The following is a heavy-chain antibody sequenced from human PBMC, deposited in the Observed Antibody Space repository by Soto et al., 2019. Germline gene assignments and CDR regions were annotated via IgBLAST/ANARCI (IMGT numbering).Heavy chain of an antibody. Sequence: GGSLRLSCAASGFTFSHYYMSWIRQAPGKGLGWVSYISSTGATRYYGDSVLGRFSISRDDAKNSLYLHMNNLRAEDTAVYSCATSYGGTAHMAFDFWGQGTIVTVSS. J-gene: IGHJ3*01. CDR3: ATSYGGTAHMAFDF. CDR2: ISSTGATR. D-gene: IGHD4-17*01. V-gene: IGHV3-11*01. CDR1: GFTFSHYY.